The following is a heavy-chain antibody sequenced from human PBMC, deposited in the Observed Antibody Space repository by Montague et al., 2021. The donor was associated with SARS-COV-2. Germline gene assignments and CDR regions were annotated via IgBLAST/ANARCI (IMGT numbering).Heavy chain of an antibody. V-gene: IGHV4-59*01. D-gene: IGHD5-24*01. Sequence: SETLSLTCTVSGGSISSYYWSWIRQPPGKRLEWIGYIYYSGSTNCNPSLKSRVTISVDTSKNQFSLKLSSVTAADTAVYYCARVFPRWLQFDPYFDYWGQGTLVTVSS. J-gene: IGHJ4*02. CDR3: ARVFPRWLQFDPYFDY. CDR1: GGSISSYY. CDR2: IYYSGST.